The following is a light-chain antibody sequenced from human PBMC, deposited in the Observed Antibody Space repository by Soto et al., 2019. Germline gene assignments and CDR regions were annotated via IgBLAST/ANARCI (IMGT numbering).Light chain of an antibody. CDR1: QSVGRS. V-gene: IGKV3-20*01. Sequence: IVMTQSPATLSVSPGERATLSCRASQSVGRSLAWYQQKPGQAPRLLVYGASTRATDVPDRFSGSGSGADFTLPISRLEPEDFAVYYCQQYGSSPPRTFGQGTKVDIK. J-gene: IGKJ1*01. CDR3: QQYGSSPPRT. CDR2: GAS.